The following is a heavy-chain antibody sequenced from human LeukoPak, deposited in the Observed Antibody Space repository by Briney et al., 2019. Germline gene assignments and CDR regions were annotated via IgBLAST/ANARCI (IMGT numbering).Heavy chain of an antibody. D-gene: IGHD2-21*02. CDR1: GGSLSSSSYY. V-gene: IGHV4-39*02. CDR2: IYYSGST. J-gene: IGHJ4*02. CDR3: ARVGYCGDDCYPFDY. Sequence: SETLSLTCTVSGGSLSSSSYYWGWLRQPPGTGLEWIGSIYYSGSTYYNPSLKSRVTISVDTSRNSFSLELSSLTAADTAVYYCARVGYCGDDCYPFDYWGQGTLTTISS.